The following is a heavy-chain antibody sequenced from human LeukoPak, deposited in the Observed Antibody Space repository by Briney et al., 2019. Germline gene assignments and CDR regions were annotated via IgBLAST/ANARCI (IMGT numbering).Heavy chain of an antibody. Sequence: ASVKVSCKASGYTFTGYYMHWVRQAPGQGLEWMGWINPNSGGTNYAQKFQGRVTITRNTSISTAYMELSSLRSEDTAVYYCARARSSIAARGLYYYYYMDVWGKGTTVTVSS. CDR2: INPNSGGT. J-gene: IGHJ6*03. CDR3: ARARSSIAARGLYYYYYMDV. D-gene: IGHD6-6*01. CDR1: GYTFTGYY. V-gene: IGHV1-2*02.